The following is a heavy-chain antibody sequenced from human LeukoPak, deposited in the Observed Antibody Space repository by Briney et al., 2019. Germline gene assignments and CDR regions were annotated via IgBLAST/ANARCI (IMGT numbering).Heavy chain of an antibody. CDR1: GFTFSSYS. V-gene: IGHV3-21*01. CDR2: ISSSSSYI. D-gene: IGHD6-13*01. CDR3: ARVAYSSSWYDYYYMDV. J-gene: IGHJ6*03. Sequence: PGGSLRLSCAASGFTFSSYSMNWVRQAPGKGLEWVSSISSSSSYIYYADSVKGRFTISRDNAKNSLYLQMNSLRAEDTAVYYCARVAYSSSWYDYYYMDVWGKGTTVTISS.